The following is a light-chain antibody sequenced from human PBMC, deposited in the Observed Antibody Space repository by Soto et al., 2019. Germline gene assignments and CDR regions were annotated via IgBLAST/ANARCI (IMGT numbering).Light chain of an antibody. CDR1: SSNIGSQG. Sequence: QSVLTQPPSASGTPGQRVTISCSGSSSNIGSQGVHWYQQLPGTAPKLLIYKSTQRPSGVPDRFSGSRSGTSASLAISGLQSEDEADYYCAAWDASLSGWVFGGGTKLTVL. V-gene: IGLV1-44*01. CDR2: KST. J-gene: IGLJ3*02. CDR3: AAWDASLSGWV.